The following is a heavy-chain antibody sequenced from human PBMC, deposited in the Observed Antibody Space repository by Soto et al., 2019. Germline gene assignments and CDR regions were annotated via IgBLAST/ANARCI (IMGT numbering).Heavy chain of an antibody. J-gene: IGHJ3*02. Sequence: ASVKVSCKASGYTFTGYYMHWVRQAPGQGLEWMGWINPNSGGTNYAQKFRGWVTMTRDTSISTAYIELSRLRSDDTAVYYCAREPYYYDSSGYSHNAFDIWGQGTMVTVSS. D-gene: IGHD3-22*01. V-gene: IGHV1-2*04. CDR1: GYTFTGYY. CDR3: AREPYYYDSSGYSHNAFDI. CDR2: INPNSGGT.